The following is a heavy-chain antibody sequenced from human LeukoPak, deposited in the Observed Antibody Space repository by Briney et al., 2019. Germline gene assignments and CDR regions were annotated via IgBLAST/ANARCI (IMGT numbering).Heavy chain of an antibody. J-gene: IGHJ4*02. V-gene: IGHV3-74*01. CDR3: VSFYETY. D-gene: IGHD2-2*01. CDR2: INSDGSWT. Sequence: GGSLRLSCAASGFTFSSYSMNWVRQAPGKGLVWVSHINSDGSWTSYADSVKGRFTISKDNAKYTVYLQMNNLRAEDTAVYYCVSFYETYWGRGTLVTVSS. CDR1: GFTFSSYS.